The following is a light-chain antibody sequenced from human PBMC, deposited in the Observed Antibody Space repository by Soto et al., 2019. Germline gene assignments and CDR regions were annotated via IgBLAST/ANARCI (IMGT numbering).Light chain of an antibody. Sequence: EIVMTQSPATLSVSPGERATLSCRASQSVSSKLAWYQQKPGQAPRLLIYAASTRATGIPARFSGSGSGTEFTLTISSLQSEDFAVYYCQQRSNWPPITFGQGTRLEIK. CDR2: AAS. V-gene: IGKV3-15*01. CDR1: QSVSSK. CDR3: QQRSNWPPIT. J-gene: IGKJ5*01.